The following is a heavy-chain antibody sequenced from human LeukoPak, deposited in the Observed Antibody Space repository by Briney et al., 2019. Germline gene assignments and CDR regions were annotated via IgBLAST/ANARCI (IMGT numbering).Heavy chain of an antibody. D-gene: IGHD6-19*01. Sequence: ASVKVSCKASGYTFTTYGITWVRQAPGQGLEWMGWISAYNGNTNYAQKLQGRVTMTTDTSTGTAYMELRSLRSDDTAVYYCARSTLSGRRAFDIWGQGTMVTVSS. CDR3: ARSTLSGRRAFDI. CDR2: ISAYNGNT. V-gene: IGHV1-18*01. CDR1: GYTFTTYG. J-gene: IGHJ3*02.